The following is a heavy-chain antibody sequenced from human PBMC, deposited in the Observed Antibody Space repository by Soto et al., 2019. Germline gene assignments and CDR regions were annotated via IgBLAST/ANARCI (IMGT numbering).Heavy chain of an antibody. D-gene: IGHD2-8*02. CDR1: GYSFTSYW. J-gene: IGHJ6*02. V-gene: IGHV5-10-1*01. CDR3: ARSYRWSVLYYYYGMDV. CDR2: IDPSDSYT. Sequence: GESLKISCKGSGYSFTSYWISWVRQMPGKGLEWMGRIDPSDSYTNYSPSFQGHVTISADKSISTAYLQWSSLKASDTAMYYCARSYRWSVLYYYYGMDVWGQGTTVTVSS.